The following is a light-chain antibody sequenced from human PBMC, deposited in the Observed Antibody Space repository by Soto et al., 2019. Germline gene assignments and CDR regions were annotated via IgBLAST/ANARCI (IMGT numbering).Light chain of an antibody. CDR2: KAS. V-gene: IGKV1-5*03. CDR3: QQYKSHRRT. Sequence: DIQMTQSPSTLSSSVGDRVTITCRASQSISSLLAWYQQKPGKAPKLLINKASILESGVPSRFSGSGSGTEFTLTISSLQPDDFATYYCQQYKSHRRTFGQGTKVDIK. J-gene: IGKJ1*01. CDR1: QSISSL.